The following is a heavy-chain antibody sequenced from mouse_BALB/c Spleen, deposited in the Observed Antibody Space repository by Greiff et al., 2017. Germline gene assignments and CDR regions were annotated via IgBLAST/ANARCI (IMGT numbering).Heavy chain of an antibody. J-gene: IGHJ2*01. Sequence: EVQVVESGPGLVKPSQSLSLTCSVTGYSITSGYYWNWIRQFPGNKLEWMGYISYDGSNNYNPSLKNRISITRDTSKNQFFLKLNSVTTEDTATYYCARNDGYYYWGQGTTLTVSS. D-gene: IGHD2-3*01. CDR1: GYSITSGYY. V-gene: IGHV3-6*02. CDR2: ISYDGSN. CDR3: ARNDGYYY.